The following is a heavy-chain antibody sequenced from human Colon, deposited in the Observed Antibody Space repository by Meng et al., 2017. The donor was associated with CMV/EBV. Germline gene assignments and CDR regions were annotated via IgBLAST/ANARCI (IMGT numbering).Heavy chain of an antibody. CDR2: IDPTGSTI. CDR1: GFKFSDHY. J-gene: IGHJ4*02. Sequence: GESLKISCAASGFKFSDHYMSWIRQAPGKGLEWISYIDPTGSTIYYADSVKGRFTISRDNARDSLYLQMNSLRVEDTAVYFFARGYNTVDHWGQGRLVTVSS. CDR3: ARGYNTVDH. V-gene: IGHV3-11*01. D-gene: IGHD1-1*01.